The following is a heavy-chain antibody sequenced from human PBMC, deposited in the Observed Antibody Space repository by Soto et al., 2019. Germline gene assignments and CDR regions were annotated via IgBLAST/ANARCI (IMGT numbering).Heavy chain of an antibody. CDR3: ATLYDYIWGSYRRTPYDLDY. J-gene: IGHJ4*02. CDR2: ISGTGYT. CDR1: GFTFGTYA. Sequence: EVQLLESGGTLVQPGGSLRLSCAASGFTFGTYAMTWVRQAPGKGLEWVSAISGTGYTYYADSVRGRFTVSRDNSENTLYPQMDNQRAEDTAVYYCATLYDYIWGSYRRTPYDLDYWGQGTRVTVSS. D-gene: IGHD3-16*02. V-gene: IGHV3-23*01.